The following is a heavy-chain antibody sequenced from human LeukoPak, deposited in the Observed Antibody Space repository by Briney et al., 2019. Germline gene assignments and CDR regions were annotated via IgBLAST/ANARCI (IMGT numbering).Heavy chain of an antibody. J-gene: IGHJ2*01. Sequence: NPGGSLRLSCAASGFTFSDYYMSWIRQAPGKGLEWVSYISSSSSYTNYADSVKGRFTISRDNAKNSLYLQMNSLRAEDTAVYYCARDLRGRGWYFDLWGRGTLVTVSS. CDR1: GFTFSDYY. CDR2: ISSSSSYT. D-gene: IGHD3-10*01. CDR3: ARDLRGRGWYFDL. V-gene: IGHV3-11*06.